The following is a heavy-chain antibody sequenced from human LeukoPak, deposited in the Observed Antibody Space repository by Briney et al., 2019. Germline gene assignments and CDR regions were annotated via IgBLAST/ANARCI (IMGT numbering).Heavy chain of an antibody. CDR3: ARDGITMIVVGGGRSAFDI. D-gene: IGHD3-22*01. J-gene: IGHJ3*02. V-gene: IGHV4-39*07. CDR1: GGSISSYY. Sequence: SETLSLTCTVSGGSISSYYWGWIRQPPGKGLEWIGSIYYSGSTYYNPSLKSRVTISVDTSKNQFSLKLSSVTAADTAVYYCARDGITMIVVGGGRSAFDIWGQGTMVTVSS. CDR2: IYYSGST.